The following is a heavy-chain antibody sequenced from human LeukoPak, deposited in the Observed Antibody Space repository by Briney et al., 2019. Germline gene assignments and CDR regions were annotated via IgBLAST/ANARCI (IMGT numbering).Heavy chain of an antibody. CDR2: TSWNSGSI. CDR3: AKGITFGGVTDDAFDI. D-gene: IGHD3-16*01. Sequence: GGSLRLSCAASGFTFDDYAMHWVRQAPGKGLEWVSGTSWNSGSIGYADSVKGRFTISRDNAKNSLYLQMNSLRAEDTALYYCAKGITFGGVTDDAFDIWGQGTMVTVSS. V-gene: IGHV3-9*01. CDR1: GFTFDDYA. J-gene: IGHJ3*02.